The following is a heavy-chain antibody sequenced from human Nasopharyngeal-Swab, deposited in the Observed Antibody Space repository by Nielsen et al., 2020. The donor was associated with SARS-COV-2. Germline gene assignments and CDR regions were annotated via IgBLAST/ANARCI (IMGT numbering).Heavy chain of an antibody. D-gene: IGHD6-13*01. CDR1: GYTFTSYG. Sequence: ASVKVSCKASGYTFTSYGISWVRQAPGQGLEWMGWISAYNGNTNYAQKLQGRVTMTTDTSTSTAYMELRSRRSDDTAVYYCASSSSGYSSSWYYYYYMDVWGKGTTVTVSS. CDR2: ISAYNGNT. V-gene: IGHV1-18*04. CDR3: ASSSSGYSSSWYYYYYMDV. J-gene: IGHJ6*03.